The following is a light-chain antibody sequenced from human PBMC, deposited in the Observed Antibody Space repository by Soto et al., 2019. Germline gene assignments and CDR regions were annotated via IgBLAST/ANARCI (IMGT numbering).Light chain of an antibody. CDR1: SSDVGGYNY. V-gene: IGLV2-14*01. Sequence: QSVLTQPASVSGSPGQSITISCTGTSSDVGGYNYVSWYQQHPGKAPKLMIYDVSNRPSGVSNRFSGPKYGNTPSLTISGLQAEDEDDYYCSSYTTSSTLVVFGGGTKLTVL. CDR2: DVS. CDR3: SSYTTSSTLVV. J-gene: IGLJ2*01.